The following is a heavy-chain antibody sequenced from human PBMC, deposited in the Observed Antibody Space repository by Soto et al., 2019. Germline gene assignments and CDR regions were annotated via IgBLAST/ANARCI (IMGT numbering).Heavy chain of an antibody. CDR3: AKNPLTYYYDSSGYYWPQELGWYYFDY. V-gene: IGHV3-23*01. Sequence: PGGSLRLSCAASGFTFSSYAMSWVRQAPGKGLEWVSAISGSGGSTYYADSVKGRFTISRDNSKNTLYLQMNSLRAEDTAVYYCAKNPLTYYYDSSGYYWPQELGWYYFDYWGQGTLVTVSS. CDR2: ISGSGGST. D-gene: IGHD3-22*01. CDR1: GFTFSSYA. J-gene: IGHJ4*02.